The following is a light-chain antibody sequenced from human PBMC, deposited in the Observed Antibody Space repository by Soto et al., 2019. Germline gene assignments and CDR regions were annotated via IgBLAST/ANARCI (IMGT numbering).Light chain of an antibody. CDR1: QSVSSN. CDR2: GAS. Sequence: EIVMTQSPATLSVSPLERATLSFSASQSVSSNLAWYQQKPGQAPRLLIYGASTRATGIPARFSGSGSGTEFTLTISSLQSEDFAVYYCQQYNNWLTWKFGQGTKVDIK. CDR3: QQYNNWLTWK. V-gene: IGKV3-15*01. J-gene: IGKJ1*01.